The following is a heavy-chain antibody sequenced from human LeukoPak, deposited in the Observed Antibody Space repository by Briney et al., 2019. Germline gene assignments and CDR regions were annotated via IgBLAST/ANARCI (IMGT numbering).Heavy chain of an antibody. D-gene: IGHD4-17*01. CDR3: ARVRGSSATVTTLGWFDP. J-gene: IGHJ5*02. V-gene: IGHV4-39*07. CDR1: GGSISSSSYY. Sequence: SSETLSLTCTVSGGSISSSSYYWGWIRQPPGKGLEWIGSMYYSGSTYHNPSLKSRVTTSVDTSKNQFSLKLSSVTAADTAVYYCARVRGSSATVTTLGWFDPWGQGTLVTVSS. CDR2: MYYSGST.